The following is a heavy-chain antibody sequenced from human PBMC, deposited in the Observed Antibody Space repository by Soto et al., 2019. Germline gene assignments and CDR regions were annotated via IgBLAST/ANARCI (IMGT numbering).Heavy chain of an antibody. Sequence: TSETLSLTCTVSGGSISSYYWSWIRQPPGKGLEWIGYIYYSGSTNYNPSLKSRVTISVDMSKNQFSLKLSSVTAADTAVYYCARGDFWSGYYIDYWGQGTLVTVSS. CDR2: IYYSGST. CDR1: GGSISSYY. J-gene: IGHJ4*02. V-gene: IGHV4-59*01. D-gene: IGHD3-3*01. CDR3: ARGDFWSGYYIDY.